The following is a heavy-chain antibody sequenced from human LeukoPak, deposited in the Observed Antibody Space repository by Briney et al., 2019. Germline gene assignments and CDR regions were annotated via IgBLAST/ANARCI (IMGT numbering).Heavy chain of an antibody. J-gene: IGHJ4*02. CDR1: GFTFSSYA. CDR2: IGGSGGST. D-gene: IGHD6-13*01. V-gene: IGHV3-23*01. Sequence: GGSLRLSCAASGFTFSSYAMNWVRQAPGKGLEWVSTIGGSGGSTYYADSVKGRFTISRDNSKSTLYLQMNSLRDEDTAVYYCAKGGSSWSRFDNWGQGTLVTVSS. CDR3: AKGGSSWSRFDN.